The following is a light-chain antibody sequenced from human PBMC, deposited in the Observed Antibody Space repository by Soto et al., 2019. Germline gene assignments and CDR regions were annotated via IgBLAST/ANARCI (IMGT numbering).Light chain of an antibody. CDR2: GAS. Sequence: EIVMTQSPASLSVSPGERATLSCRATQSISTNLAWYQHRPGQTPRLLISGASTRAADIPDKFGGSGSGTEFTLTITSVQSEDSEVYYCQQHSSWPPTYTFGPGTKLEIK. CDR3: QQHSSWPPTYT. V-gene: IGKV3-15*01. CDR1: QSISTN. J-gene: IGKJ3*01.